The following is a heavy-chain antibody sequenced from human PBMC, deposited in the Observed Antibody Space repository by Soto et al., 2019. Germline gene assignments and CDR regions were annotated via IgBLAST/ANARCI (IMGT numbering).Heavy chain of an antibody. V-gene: IGHV3-21*01. D-gene: IGHD5-18*01. CDR2: ISSSSSYI. CDR3: ARDRRWDTAMVTPPYY. J-gene: IGHJ4*02. CDR1: GFTFSSYS. Sequence: VSLRLSCAASGFTFSSYSMNWVRQAPGKGLEWVSSISSSSSYIYYADSVKGRFTISRDNAKNSLYLQMNSLRAEDTAVYYCARDRRWDTAMVTPPYYWGQGTLVTVSS.